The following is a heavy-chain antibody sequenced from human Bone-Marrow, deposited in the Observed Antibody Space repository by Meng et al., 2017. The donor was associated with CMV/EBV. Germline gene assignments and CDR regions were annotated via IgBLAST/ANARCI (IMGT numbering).Heavy chain of an antibody. CDR2: TSYDGRNK. CDR1: GFTFNNYA. CDR3: AKDRSNWGLDYYYGMDV. J-gene: IGHJ6*02. D-gene: IGHD7-27*01. Sequence: GESLKISCAASGFTFNNYAMHWVRQAPGKGLEWVAVTSYDGRNKYDADSVKGRFTISRDNSKNTLFLQMNSLRAEDTAVYYCAKDRSNWGLDYYYGMDVWGQGTTVTVSS. V-gene: IGHV3-30*04.